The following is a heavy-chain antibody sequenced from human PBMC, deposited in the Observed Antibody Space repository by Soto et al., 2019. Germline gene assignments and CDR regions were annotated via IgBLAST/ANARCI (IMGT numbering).Heavy chain of an antibody. CDR1: GFTFSSYW. D-gene: IGHD3-10*01. Sequence: VQLVESGGGLVQPGGSLRLSCAASGFTFSSYWMSWVRQAPGKGLEWLANIKQDGSEKYYVDSVKGRFTISRDNAKNSLFLQMNSLRVEDTAVYYCARDETYYFGSGPVGGQGTLVTVSS. CDR3: ARDETYYFGSGPV. J-gene: IGHJ1*01. V-gene: IGHV3-7*01. CDR2: IKQDGSEK.